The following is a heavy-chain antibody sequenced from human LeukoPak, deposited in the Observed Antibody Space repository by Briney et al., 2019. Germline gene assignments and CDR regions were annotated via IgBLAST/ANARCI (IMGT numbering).Heavy chain of an antibody. V-gene: IGHV4-59*01. Sequence: SETLSLTCTVSGGSISSYYWSWIRQPPGKGLEWIGYIYYSGRTNYNPSLKSRVTISVDTSKNQFSLKLSSVAAADTAVYYCARDYGDYVVDYWGQGTLVTVSS. D-gene: IGHD4-17*01. CDR2: IYYSGRT. J-gene: IGHJ4*02. CDR3: ARDYGDYVVDY. CDR1: GGSISSYY.